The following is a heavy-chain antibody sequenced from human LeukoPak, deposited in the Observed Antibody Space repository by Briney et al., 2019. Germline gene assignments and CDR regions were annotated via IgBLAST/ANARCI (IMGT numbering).Heavy chain of an antibody. CDR2: IKNKSNGETT. D-gene: IGHD2-2*01. CDR1: GFTFRSTV. CDR3: ARGLCTSTSCYQGPFDF. J-gene: IGHJ4*02. Sequence: GGSLRLSCAASGFTFRSTVMTWVRQAPGKGLEWVGHIKNKSNGETTDYAAPVKGRFIISRDDSKNTLYLQMNSLRTEDIAVYYCARGLCTSTSCYQGPFDFWGQGTLVTVSS. V-gene: IGHV3-15*01.